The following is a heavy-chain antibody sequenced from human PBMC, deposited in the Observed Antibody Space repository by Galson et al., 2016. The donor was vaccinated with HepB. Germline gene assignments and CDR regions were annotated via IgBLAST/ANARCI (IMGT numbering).Heavy chain of an antibody. CDR2: ISGSGGST. CDR3: AKLLLWFGEPTYFDL. CDR1: GFTFSSYA. Sequence: SLRLSCAASGFTFSSYAMSWVRQAPGKGLEWVSAISGSGGSTYYADSVKGRFTISRDNSKNTLYLQMNSLRAEDTAVYYCAKLLLWFGEPTYFDLWGRGTLVIVSS. V-gene: IGHV3-23*01. J-gene: IGHJ2*01. D-gene: IGHD3-10*01.